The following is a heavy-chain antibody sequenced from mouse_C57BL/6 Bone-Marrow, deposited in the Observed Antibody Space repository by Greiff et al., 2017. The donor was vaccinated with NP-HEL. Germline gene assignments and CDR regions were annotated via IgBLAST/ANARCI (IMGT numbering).Heavy chain of an antibody. CDR3: ARHNITTVVKYFDV. CDR1: GFTFSSYG. CDR2: ISSGGSYT. D-gene: IGHD1-1*01. Sequence: EVQLVESGGDLVKPGGSLKLSCAASGFTFSSYGMSWVRQTPDKRLEWVATISSGGSYTYYPDSVKGRFTISRDNAKNTLYLQMSSLKSEDTAMYYCARHNITTVVKYFDVWGTGTTVTVSS. V-gene: IGHV5-6*01. J-gene: IGHJ1*03.